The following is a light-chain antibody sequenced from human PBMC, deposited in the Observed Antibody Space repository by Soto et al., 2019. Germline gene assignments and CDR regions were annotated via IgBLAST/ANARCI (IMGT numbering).Light chain of an antibody. V-gene: IGKV1-5*01. CDR2: DAS. CDR3: HTYNSYSLHT. CDR1: QSVSRR. J-gene: IGKJ2*01. Sequence: DIQMTQSPSTLSASVGDRITITCRASQSVSRRLAWYQQKPGKAPKLLIYDASSLESGVPSRFRGRGSGTEFTLTIRSLQPDDCSTYYCHTYNSYSLHTFGQGTKLESK.